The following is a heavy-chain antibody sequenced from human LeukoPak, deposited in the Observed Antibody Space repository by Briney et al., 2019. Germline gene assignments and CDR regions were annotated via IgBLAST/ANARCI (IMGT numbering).Heavy chain of an antibody. Sequence: ASVKVSCKASGYKFTGYYMHWVRHPPGQGLEWMGWINPNSGDSHHAQKFQGRVTMTRDTSISTAYMELSKLRSDDTAVYYCAREIGGILVFDYWGQGTLVTVSS. D-gene: IGHD5-18*01. J-gene: IGHJ4*02. CDR3: AREIGGILVFDY. CDR2: INPNSGDS. CDR1: GYKFTGYY. V-gene: IGHV1-2*02.